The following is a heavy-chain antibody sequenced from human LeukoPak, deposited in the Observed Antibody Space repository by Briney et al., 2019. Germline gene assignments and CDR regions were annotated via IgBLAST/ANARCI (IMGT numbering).Heavy chain of an antibody. CDR1: GASISSGDYS. CDR3: ARDPPKDYYGSGRNFDY. D-gene: IGHD3-10*01. V-gene: IGHV4-30-2*01. J-gene: IGHJ4*02. CDR2: IYHSGNT. Sequence: SETLSLTCAVSGASISSGDYSWSWLRQPPGKGLEWIGYIYHSGNTYYNPSLKSRVTISVDTSKNQFSLKVSSVTAADTAVYYCARDPPKDYYGSGRNFDYWGQGTLVTVSS.